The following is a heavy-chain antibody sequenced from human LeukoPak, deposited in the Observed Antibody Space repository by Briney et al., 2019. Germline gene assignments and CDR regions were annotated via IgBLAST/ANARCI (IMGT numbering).Heavy chain of an antibody. CDR1: GGSFSGYY. J-gene: IGHJ4*02. Sequence: PSETLSLTCAVYGGSFSGYYWSWIRQPPGKGLEWIGEINHSGSTNYNPSLKSRVTISVDTSKNQFSLKLSSVTAADTAVYYCARGWPGYCSGGSCHSVYYFDYWGQGTLVTVSS. CDR2: INHSGST. CDR3: ARGWPGYCSGGSCHSVYYFDY. V-gene: IGHV4-34*01. D-gene: IGHD2-15*01.